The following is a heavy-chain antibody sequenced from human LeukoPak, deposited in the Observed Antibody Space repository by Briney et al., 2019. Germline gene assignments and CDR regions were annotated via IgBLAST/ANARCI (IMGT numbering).Heavy chain of an antibody. CDR1: GFTVSSNY. CDR2: IYSGGST. J-gene: IGHJ2*01. V-gene: IGHV3-53*01. Sequence: GGSLRLSCAASGFTVSSNYMSWVRQAPGKGLEWVSVIYSGGSTYYADSVKGRFTISGDNAKNSLYLQMNSLRAEDTAVYYCATTTITVTTVYWYFDLWGRGTLVTVSS. D-gene: IGHD4-17*01. CDR3: ATTTITVTTVYWYFDL.